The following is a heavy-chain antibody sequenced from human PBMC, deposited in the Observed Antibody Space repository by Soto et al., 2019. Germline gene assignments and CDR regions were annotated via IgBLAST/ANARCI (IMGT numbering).Heavy chain of an antibody. J-gene: IGHJ4*02. V-gene: IGHV1-69*01. CDR1: GGTFSSYS. CDR2: IIPIIGTA. CDR3: ARDGGRHSGGIDY. Sequence: QVQLVQSGAEVKKPGSSVKVSCKASGGTFSSYSINWVRQAPGQVLEWMGEIIPIIGTANYAKKFQGRVTSTPDESTSTAYMELSSLRSEDTAVYYCARDGGRHSGGIDYWGQGTLVTGSS. D-gene: IGHD1-26*01.